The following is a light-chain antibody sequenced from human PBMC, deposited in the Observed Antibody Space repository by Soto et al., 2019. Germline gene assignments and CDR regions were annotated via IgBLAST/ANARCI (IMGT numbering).Light chain of an antibody. CDR3: QQYGSSPLFT. J-gene: IGKJ3*01. Sequence: EIVLTQSPGTLSLSPGERATLSCRASQSVSSSYLAWYQQKPGQAPRLLIYGASSRATGIPDRFSGSGSGTDFTRTISRLEPDDFAVYYCQQYGSSPLFTFGAGTNMDIK. V-gene: IGKV3-20*01. CDR1: QSVSSSY. CDR2: GAS.